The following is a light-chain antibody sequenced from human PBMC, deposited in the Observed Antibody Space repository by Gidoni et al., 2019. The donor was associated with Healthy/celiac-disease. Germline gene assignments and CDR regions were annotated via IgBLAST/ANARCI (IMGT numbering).Light chain of an antibody. CDR1: QSVLYSSNNKNY. J-gene: IGKJ1*01. CDR3: QQDYSSPWT. Sequence: DIVITQSPDSLAVSLGERATINCKSSQSVLYSSNNKNYLTWYQQKPGQPPKLLIYWASTRESGVPDRVSGSGSGTDFTLTISSLQAEDVAVYYGQQDYSSPWTFGQGTKVEIK. CDR2: WAS. V-gene: IGKV4-1*01.